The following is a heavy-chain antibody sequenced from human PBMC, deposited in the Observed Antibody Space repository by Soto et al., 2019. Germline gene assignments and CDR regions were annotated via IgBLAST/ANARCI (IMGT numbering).Heavy chain of an antibody. CDR3: ARGKDIVVVVAATGFDP. V-gene: IGHV1-69*01. D-gene: IGHD2-15*01. Sequence: QVQLVQSGAEVKKPGSSVKVSCKASGGTFSSYAISWVRQAPGQGLEWMGGIIPIFGTANYAQKFQGRVTITADESTSTAYMELSSLRSEDTAVYYCARGKDIVVVVAATGFDPWVQGTLVTVSS. J-gene: IGHJ5*02. CDR2: IIPIFGTA. CDR1: GGTFSSYA.